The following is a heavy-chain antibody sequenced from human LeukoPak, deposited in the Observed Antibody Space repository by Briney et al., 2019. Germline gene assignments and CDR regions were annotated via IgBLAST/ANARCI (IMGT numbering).Heavy chain of an antibody. D-gene: IGHD2-15*01. CDR3: ARVVYCSGGSCYGIGTYYMDV. V-gene: IGHV4-39*01. J-gene: IGHJ6*03. Sequence: SETLSLTCTVSGGSISSSSSYWGWIRQPPGKGLEWIGSIYYSGSTYYNPSLKSRVTISVDTSKNQFSLKLSSVTAADTAVYYCARVVYCSGGSCYGIGTYYMDVWGKGTTVTVSS. CDR1: GGSISSSSSY. CDR2: IYYSGST.